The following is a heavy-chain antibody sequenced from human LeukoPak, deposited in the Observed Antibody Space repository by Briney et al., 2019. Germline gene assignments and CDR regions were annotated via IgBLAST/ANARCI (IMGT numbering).Heavy chain of an antibody. CDR2: INPNSGGT. CDR3: ARGGGSKGAFDI. J-gene: IGHJ3*02. Sequence: ASVKVSCKASGYTFTGYYMHWVRQAPGQGLEWMGWINPNSGGTNYAQKFQGRVTITADESTSTAYMELSSLRSEDTAVYYCARGGGSKGAFDIWGQGTMVTVSS. CDR1: GYTFTGYY. V-gene: IGHV1-2*02. D-gene: IGHD3-16*01.